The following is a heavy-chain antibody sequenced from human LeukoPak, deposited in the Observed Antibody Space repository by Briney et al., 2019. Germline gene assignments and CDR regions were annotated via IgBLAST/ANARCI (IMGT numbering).Heavy chain of an antibody. J-gene: IGHJ4*02. CDR3: AKADSSGWYNFDY. CDR1: GFTFSSYG. CDR2: ISYDGSNK. V-gene: IGHV3-30*18. Sequence: SGGSLRLSCAASGFTFSSYGMHWVRQAPGKGLEWVAVISYDGSNKYYADSVKGQFTISRDNSKNTLYLQMNSLRAEDTAVYYCAKADSSGWYNFDYWGQGTLVTVSS. D-gene: IGHD6-19*01.